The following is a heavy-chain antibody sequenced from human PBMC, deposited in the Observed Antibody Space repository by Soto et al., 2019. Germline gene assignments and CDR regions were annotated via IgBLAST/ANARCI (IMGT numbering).Heavy chain of an antibody. V-gene: IGHV4-39*01. CDR1: GGSISSKSYS. D-gene: IGHD2-2*01. J-gene: IGHJ6*02. CDR2: FYYSENT. Sequence: SETLSLTCSVSGGSISSKSYSWGWIRQPPGKGLEWIGTFYYSENTYYNPSLKSRVTISVDTSKNQFSLKLSSVTAADTAVYYCAKLAGYCSGNSCHGDYAMAGWGQGTTVTVSS. CDR3: AKLAGYCSGNSCHGDYAMAG.